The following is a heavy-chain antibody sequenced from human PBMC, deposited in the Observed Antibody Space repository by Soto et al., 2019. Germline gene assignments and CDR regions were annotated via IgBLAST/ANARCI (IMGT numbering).Heavy chain of an antibody. J-gene: IGHJ4*02. V-gene: IGHV1-8*01. D-gene: IGHD2-15*01. Sequence: QVQLVQSGAEVKKPGASVKVSCKASGYTFNNYEINWVRQATGQGLEWMGWMNPNSDNTGYAQKFQGRVTMTRNTSTSTAYMELRSLRSEDTAVYYCTTSHWRWLPRYWGQGTLVTVSS. CDR2: MNPNSDNT. CDR3: TTSHWRWLPRY. CDR1: GYTFNNYE.